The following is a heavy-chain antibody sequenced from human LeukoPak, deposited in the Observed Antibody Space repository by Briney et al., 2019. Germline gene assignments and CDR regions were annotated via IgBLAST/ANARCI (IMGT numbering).Heavy chain of an antibody. D-gene: IGHD4-17*01. CDR1: GYTFTSYA. CDR2: INTNTGNP. Sequence: ASVKVSCKASGYTFTSYAMNWVRQAPGQGLEWMGWINTNTGNPTYAQGFTGRFVFSLDTSVSTAYLQISSLKAEDTAVYYCARGWDVYGDYVLVFSKGVDYWGQGTLVAVSS. CDR3: ARGWDVYGDYVLVFSKGVDY. V-gene: IGHV7-4-1*02. J-gene: IGHJ4*02.